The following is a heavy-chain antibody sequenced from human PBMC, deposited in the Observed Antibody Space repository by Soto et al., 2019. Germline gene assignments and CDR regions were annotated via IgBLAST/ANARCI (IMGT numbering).Heavy chain of an antibody. CDR1: GFTFSTSA. V-gene: IGHV3-15*01. Sequence: GGSLRLSCAASGFTFSTSAISWVRQAPGERLEKVRRIKSKTDGGTTDYAEPVKGRFAISRDDSNNMVYLQMNSLKIEDTAVYYCTTDSYSTIIIVRFDYWGHGTLVTVSS. CDR2: IKSKTDGGTT. J-gene: IGHJ4*01. CDR3: TTDSYSTIIIVRFDY. D-gene: IGHD3-22*01.